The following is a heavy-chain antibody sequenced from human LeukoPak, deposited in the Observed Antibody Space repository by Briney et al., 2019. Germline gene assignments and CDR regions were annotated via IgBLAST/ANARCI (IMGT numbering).Heavy chain of an antibody. CDR1: GFTFSSYG. J-gene: IGHJ4*02. CDR3: ARVGYSGSPGDY. CDR2: ISYDGSNK. D-gene: IGHD1-26*01. V-gene: IGHV3-30*03. Sequence: GGSLRLSCAASGFTFSSYGMHWVRQAPGKGLEWVAVISYDGSNKYYADSVKGRFTISRDNSKNTLYLQMNSLRAEDTAVYYCARVGYSGSPGDYWGQGTLVTVSS.